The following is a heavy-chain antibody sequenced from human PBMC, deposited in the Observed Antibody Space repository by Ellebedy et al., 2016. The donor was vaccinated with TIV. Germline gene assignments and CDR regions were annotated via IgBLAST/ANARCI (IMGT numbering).Heavy chain of an antibody. D-gene: IGHD6-13*01. V-gene: IGHV5-10-1*01. CDR3: ARTPDPGIAPYYFDY. J-gene: IGHJ4*02. CDR1: GYSFTSYW. CDR2: IDPSDSYT. Sequence: GESLKISXKGSGYSFTSYWIGWVRQMPGKGLEWMGRIDPSDSYTNYSPSFQGHVTISADKSISTAYLQWSSLKASDTAMYYCARTPDPGIAPYYFDYWGQGTLVTVSS.